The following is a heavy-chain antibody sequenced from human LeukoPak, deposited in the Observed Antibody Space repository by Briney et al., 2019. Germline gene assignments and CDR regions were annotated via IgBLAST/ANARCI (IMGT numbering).Heavy chain of an antibody. Sequence: ASVKVSCKASGYTFTGYYMHWVRQAPGQGLEWMGWINSNSGGTNYAQKFQGRVTMTRDTSISTAYMELSRLRSDDTAVYYCARTTEAHSWQTRYYSYYMDVWGKGTTVTVSS. J-gene: IGHJ6*03. CDR1: GYTFTGYY. V-gene: IGHV1-2*02. CDR3: ARTTEAHSWQTRYYSYYMDV. D-gene: IGHD6-13*01. CDR2: INSNSGGT.